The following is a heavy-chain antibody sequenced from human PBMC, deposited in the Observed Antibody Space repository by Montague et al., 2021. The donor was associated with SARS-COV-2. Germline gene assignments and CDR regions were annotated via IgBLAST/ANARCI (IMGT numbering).Heavy chain of an antibody. J-gene: IGHJ4*02. CDR3: AHSVPTIPALPSTPFDF. CDR2: IFWDDAK. D-gene: IGHD2-21*01. V-gene: IGHV2-5*02. CDR1: GFSLSTSGVG. Sequence: PALVKPTQTLTLTRTFSGFSLSTSGVGVGWIRQPPGKALEWLAFIFWDDAKHYIPSLKTRLTITKDTSKNQVVLTMSNMDLVDTATYYCAHSVPTIPALPSTPFDFWGQGTLVTVSS.